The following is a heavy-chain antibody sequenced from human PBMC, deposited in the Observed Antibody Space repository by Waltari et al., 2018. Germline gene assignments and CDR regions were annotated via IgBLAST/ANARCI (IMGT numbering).Heavy chain of an antibody. CDR3: ARWLLSERKGIDV. D-gene: IGHD3-3*01. V-gene: IGHV3-53*01. J-gene: IGHJ6*02. Sequence: EVQLVESGGLLMQPGGSLRLSCAASGLTVSANFMTWFRQAPGKGLEWVSIRYPGDTRYYADSVKGLFTISRDNSKNTLYLQMNSLRVEDTAVYYCARWLLSERKGIDVWGQGTTVTVSS. CDR1: GLTVSANF. CDR2: RYPGDTR.